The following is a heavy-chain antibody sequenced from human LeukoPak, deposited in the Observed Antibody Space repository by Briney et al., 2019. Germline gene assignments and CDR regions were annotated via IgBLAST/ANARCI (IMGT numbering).Heavy chain of an antibody. D-gene: IGHD7-27*01. CDR2: INHSGST. CDR1: GGSPSGYY. J-gene: IGHJ4*02. V-gene: IGHV4-34*01. Sequence: SETLSLTCAVYGGSPSGYYWSWIRQPPGKGLEWIGEINHSGSTNYNPSLKSRVTISVDTSKNQFSLKLSSVTAADTAVYYCARLTGGVPFDYWGQGTLVTVSS. CDR3: ARLTGGVPFDY.